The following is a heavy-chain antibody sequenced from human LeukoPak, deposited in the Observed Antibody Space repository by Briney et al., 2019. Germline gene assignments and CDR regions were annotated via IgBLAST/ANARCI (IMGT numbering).Heavy chain of an antibody. CDR3: AREANSPTARYWYFDL. D-gene: IGHD2-21*01. V-gene: IGHV4-59*02. CDR1: GDSVSSYY. J-gene: IGHJ2*01. CDR2: VYYSGST. Sequence: SETLSLTCTVSGDSVSSYYRSWIRQSPGKGLEWIGYVYYSGSTNYNPALKSRVTISLDTSENQFSLKLSSVTAADTAVYYCAREANSPTARYWYFDLWGRGTQVTVSS.